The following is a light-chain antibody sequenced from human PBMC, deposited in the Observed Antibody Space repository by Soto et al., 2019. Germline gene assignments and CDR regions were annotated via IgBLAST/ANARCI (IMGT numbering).Light chain of an antibody. CDR2: GAS. CDR1: QPVSSNY. CDR3: QQYGTSLRT. J-gene: IGKJ1*01. Sequence: IVLTQSPGTLSLSPGERATLSCRASQPVSSNYLACYQHKPGQAPRLLIYGASSRATGIPDRFSGSGSGTDFTLTISRLEPEDFPVYYCQQYGTSLRTFGQGTKVDTK. V-gene: IGKV3-20*01.